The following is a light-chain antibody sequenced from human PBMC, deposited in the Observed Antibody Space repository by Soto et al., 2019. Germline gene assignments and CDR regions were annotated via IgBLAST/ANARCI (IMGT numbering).Light chain of an antibody. V-gene: IGKV3-15*01. Sequence: IVMTQSPATLSVSPGERATLSCRASQNVNYTLAWYQQKPGQAPSLLIHDASIRATAIPARFSGSGSGTEFTLNISSLQSEDFAVYYCQQYNNWPRTFGQGTKVEIK. J-gene: IGKJ1*01. CDR1: QNVNYT. CDR2: DAS. CDR3: QQYNNWPRT.